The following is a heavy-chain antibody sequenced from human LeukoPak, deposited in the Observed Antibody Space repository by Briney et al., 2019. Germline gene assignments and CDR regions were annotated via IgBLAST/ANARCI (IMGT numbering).Heavy chain of an antibody. CDR3: APTSVSYFDY. V-gene: IGHV1-2*02. D-gene: IGHD2-2*01. Sequence: ASVKVSCKTSGYTFTGYLMHWVRQAPGQGLEWMGWINPNTGGTNYAQKFQGRVTMTRDTSISTAYMELSSLRSDGTAVYFCAPTSVSYFDYWGQGTLVTVSS. J-gene: IGHJ4*02. CDR1: GYTFTGYL. CDR2: INPNTGGT.